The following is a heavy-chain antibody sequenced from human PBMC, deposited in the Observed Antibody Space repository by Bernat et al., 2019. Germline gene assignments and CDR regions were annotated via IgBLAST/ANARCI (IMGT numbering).Heavy chain of an antibody. Sequence: QVQLVQSGAEVKKPGSSVKVSCKASGGTFSSYAISWVRQAPGQGLEWMGGIIPILGTANYAQKFQGRVTSTADKSTGTAYMELSSLRSEDTAVYYCASVIAARLGYYYFYRDVWGKGTTATASS. CDR2: IIPILGTA. J-gene: IGHJ6*03. CDR1: GGTFSSYA. CDR3: ASVIAARLGYYYFYRDV. V-gene: IGHV1-69*06. D-gene: IGHD6-6*01.